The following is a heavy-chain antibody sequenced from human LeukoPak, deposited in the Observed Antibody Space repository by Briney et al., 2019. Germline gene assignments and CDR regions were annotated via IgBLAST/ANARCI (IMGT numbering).Heavy chain of an antibody. CDR2: INSDGSST. D-gene: IGHD5-18*01. CDR1: GFTFSSYW. Sequence: PGGSLRLSCAASGFTFSSYWMHWVRQAPGKRLVWVSRINSDGSSTSYADSVKGRFTISRDNAKNTLYLQMNSLRAEDTAVYYCARFPGYSYGQRYFDYWGQGTLVTVSS. V-gene: IGHV3-74*01. CDR3: ARFPGYSYGQRYFDY. J-gene: IGHJ4*02.